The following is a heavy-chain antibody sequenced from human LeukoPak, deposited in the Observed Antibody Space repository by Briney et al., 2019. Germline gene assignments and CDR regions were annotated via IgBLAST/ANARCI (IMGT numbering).Heavy chain of an antibody. Sequence: SETLSLTCAIYGGSFSGYYWSWIRQPPGKGLEWIGEINHSGSTNYNPSLKSRVTISVDTSKNQFSLKLSSVTAADTAVYYCARGRGYYYYYMDVWGKGTTVTVSS. V-gene: IGHV4-34*01. J-gene: IGHJ6*03. CDR2: INHSGST. CDR1: GGSFSGYY. CDR3: ARGRGYYYYYMDV.